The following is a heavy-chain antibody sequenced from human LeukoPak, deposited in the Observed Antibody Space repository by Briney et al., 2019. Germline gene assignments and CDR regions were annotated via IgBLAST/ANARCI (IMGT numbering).Heavy chain of an antibody. CDR1: GYTFTSYY. V-gene: IGHV1-46*01. CDR2: INPSGGST. J-gene: IGHJ6*03. CDR3: ARARQDYYYMDV. Sequence: ASVKVSCKASGYTFTSYYMHWVRQAPGQGLEWMGIINPSGGSTSYAQKFQGRVTMTRDMSTSTVYMELSSLRSEDTAVCYCARARQDYYYMDVWGKGTTVTVSS.